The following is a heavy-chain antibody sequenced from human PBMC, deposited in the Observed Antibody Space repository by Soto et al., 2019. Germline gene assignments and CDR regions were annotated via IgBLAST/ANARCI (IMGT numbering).Heavy chain of an antibody. D-gene: IGHD4-4*01. Sequence: SGGGLVQPGGSLRLSCTASGFTFSDSWMTWVRQAPGKGLEWVARIKPDESEKKYADSVKGRFSISRDNAKNSMYLQMDSLRGEDTAVYYCVRGGSNYASWGQGTLVTVSS. CDR3: VRGGSNYAS. V-gene: IGHV3-7*01. CDR2: IKPDESEK. CDR1: GFTFSDSW. J-gene: IGHJ5*02.